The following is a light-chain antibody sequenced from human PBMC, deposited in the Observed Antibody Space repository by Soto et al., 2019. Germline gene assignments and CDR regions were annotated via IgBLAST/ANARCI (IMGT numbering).Light chain of an antibody. CDR1: QNVSSSY. CDR2: AAS. J-gene: IGKJ4*01. CDR3: QQYGSSPFT. Sequence: EKVLTQSPGTLSLSPGERATLSCRASQNVSSSYLAWYQHKSGQAPRLLIYAASNRATGIPDRVSGSGSGTDFTLTISRLEPEDFAVYYCQQYGSSPFTFGGGTKVEIK. V-gene: IGKV3-20*01.